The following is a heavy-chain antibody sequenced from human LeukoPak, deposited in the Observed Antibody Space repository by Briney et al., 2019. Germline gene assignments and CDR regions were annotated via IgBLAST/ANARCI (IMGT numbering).Heavy chain of an antibody. D-gene: IGHD2-21*02. J-gene: IGHJ4*02. CDR2: IYPGDSDT. CDR3: ARRTYCGGDCYLDY. CDR1: GYSFTNYW. V-gene: IGHV5-51*01. Sequence: GESLKISCQGAGYSFTNYWIAWVRPMPGKGLEWMGTIYPGDSDTRYSPSFQGQVTISADKSISTAYLQWSSLRASDTAMYYCARRTYCGGDCYLDYWGQGTLVTVSS.